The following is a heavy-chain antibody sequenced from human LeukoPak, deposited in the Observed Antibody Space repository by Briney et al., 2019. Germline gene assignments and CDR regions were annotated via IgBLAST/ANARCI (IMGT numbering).Heavy chain of an antibody. D-gene: IGHD6-19*01. V-gene: IGHV1-2*02. CDR1: GYTFSGYY. CDR2: INPNSGDT. J-gene: IGHJ4*02. CDR3: GRGTIALAD. Sequence: GASVKLSFKSSGYTFSGYYMHWVRQAPGQGLEWMGWINPNSGDTNYAQKFLGRVSMTRDTSITTAYMELRRLRSDDTAVYFCGRGTIALADWGQGNLVTVSS.